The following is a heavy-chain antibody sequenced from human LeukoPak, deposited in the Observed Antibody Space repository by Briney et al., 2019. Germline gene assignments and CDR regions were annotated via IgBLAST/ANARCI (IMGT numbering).Heavy chain of an antibody. CDR1: GFTFSSYE. D-gene: IGHD1/OR15-1a*01. CDR2: ISSSGSTI. CDR3: AKSALSEHLLGDYYYYYYMDV. J-gene: IGHJ6*03. Sequence: GGSLRLSCAASGFTFSSYEMNWVRQAPGKGLEWVSYISSSGSTIYYADSVKGRFTISRDNSKNTLYLQMNTLRDEDTAVYYCAKSALSEHLLGDYYYYYYMDVWGKGTTVTISS. V-gene: IGHV3-48*03.